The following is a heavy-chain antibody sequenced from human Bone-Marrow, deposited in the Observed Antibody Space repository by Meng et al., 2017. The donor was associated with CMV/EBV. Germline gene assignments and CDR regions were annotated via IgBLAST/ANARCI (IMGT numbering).Heavy chain of an antibody. V-gene: IGHV3-74*01. CDR1: GFTFSNYW. CDR3: ARGYGTGGPPGAN. CDR2: INSDGSST. D-gene: IGHD3/OR15-3a*01. J-gene: IGHJ4*02. Sequence: GESLKISCAASGFTFSNYWMHWVRQVPGKGLVWVSRINSDGSSTSYADSVKGRFTISRDNAKNTLFLQMNSLRAEDTAVYYCARGYGTGGPPGANWGQGTRVTVSS.